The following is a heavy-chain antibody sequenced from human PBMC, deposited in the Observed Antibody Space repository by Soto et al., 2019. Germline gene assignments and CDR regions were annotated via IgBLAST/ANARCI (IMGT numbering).Heavy chain of an antibody. Sequence: PGGSLRLSCAASGFTFSSYDMHWVRQGTGKGLERVSAIGTAGYTYYLGSVKGLFTISRENAKNSLYLQMNSLRAGDTAVYYCARRSSSGSVDYWGQGTLVTVSS. CDR2: IGTAGYT. D-gene: IGHD6-19*01. CDR3: ARRSSSGSVDY. CDR1: GFTFSSYD. J-gene: IGHJ4*02. V-gene: IGHV3-13*01.